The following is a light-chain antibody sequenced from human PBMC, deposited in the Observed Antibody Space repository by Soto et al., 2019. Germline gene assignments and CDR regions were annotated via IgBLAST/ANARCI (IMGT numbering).Light chain of an antibody. V-gene: IGKV3-11*01. CDR3: QQRSNRLT. Sequence: EIVMTQSPATRSVSPGESATLSCRASQSVSSNLAWYQQKIGQAPRLLINDASNRATGIPARFGGSGSGTDYTLTISGLEPEDFAVYYCQQRSNRLTFGGGTKVDIK. J-gene: IGKJ4*01. CDR2: DAS. CDR1: QSVSSN.